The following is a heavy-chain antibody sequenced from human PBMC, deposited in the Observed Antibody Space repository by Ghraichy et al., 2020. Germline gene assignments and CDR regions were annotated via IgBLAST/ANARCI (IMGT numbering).Heavy chain of an antibody. V-gene: IGHV4-38-2*02. CDR2: IYHSGST. D-gene: IGHD3-10*01. CDR3: ARVFGSGSYHYYYGLDV. J-gene: IGHJ6*02. CDR1: GYSISSGYY. Sequence: SETLSLTCTVSGYSISSGYYWGWIRQPPGKGLQWIGTIYHSGSTYYNPSLKSRVTMSVDTSKNQFSLRLSSVTAADTAVYYCARVFGSGSYHYYYGLDVWGQGTTVTVSS.